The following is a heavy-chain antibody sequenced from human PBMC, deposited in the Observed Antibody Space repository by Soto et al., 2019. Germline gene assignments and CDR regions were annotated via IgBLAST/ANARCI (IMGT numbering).Heavy chain of an antibody. CDR3: ARSPLGVYSSSWFDY. V-gene: IGHV1-2*04. CDR2: INPNSGGT. D-gene: IGHD6-13*01. CDR1: GYAFTVYY. Sequence: GASVKVSCKDSGYAFTVYYMHWVRQAPGQGLEWMGWINPNSGGTNYAQKFQGWVTMTRDTSISTAYMELSRLRSDDTAVYYCARSPLGVYSSSWFDYWGQGTLVTVSS. J-gene: IGHJ4*02.